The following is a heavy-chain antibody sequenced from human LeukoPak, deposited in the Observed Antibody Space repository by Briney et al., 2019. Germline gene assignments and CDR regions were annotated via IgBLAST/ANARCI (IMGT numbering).Heavy chain of an antibody. CDR3: ARGEQQLVLRDYYYGMDV. D-gene: IGHD6-13*01. Sequence: PGGSLRLSCAASGFTFSSYWMSWVRQAPGKGLEWVANIKQDGGEKYYVDSVKGRFTISRDNAKNSLYLQMNSLRAEDTAVYYCARGEQQLVLRDYYYGMDVWGQGTTVTVSS. V-gene: IGHV3-7*01. CDR1: GFTFSSYW. CDR2: IKQDGGEK. J-gene: IGHJ6*02.